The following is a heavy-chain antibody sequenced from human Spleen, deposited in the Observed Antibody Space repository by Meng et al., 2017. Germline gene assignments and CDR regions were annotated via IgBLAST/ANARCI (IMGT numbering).Heavy chain of an antibody. CDR2: INPNTGGT. V-gene: IGHV1-2*04. CDR1: GYTFTDYY. J-gene: IGHJ4*02. D-gene: IGHD6-19*01. Sequence: QVQLVQSGAEVKKPGASVKVSCKTSGYTFTDYYLHWVRQAPGQGLEWMGWINPNTGGTNSAQKFQGWVTMTRDTSITTAYMELSRLTSDDTAVFYCASGGPVRHQNPLYYFDYWGQGTLVTVSS. CDR3: ASGGPVRHQNPLYYFDY.